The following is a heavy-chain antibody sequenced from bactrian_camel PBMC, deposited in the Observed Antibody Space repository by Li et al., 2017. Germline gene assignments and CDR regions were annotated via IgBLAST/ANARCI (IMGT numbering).Heavy chain of an antibody. J-gene: IGHJ4*01. CDR2: IYIGSNGI. D-gene: IGHD1*01. V-gene: IGHV3-2*01. Sequence: VQLVESGGGSVQDGGSLRLACVASGFTVSRYYLSWFRQAPGKGRQGVATIYIGSNGIFYRDSVKGRFTISRDSAKNTLYLQMDNLQVADTGMYYCAADARADICARSLGDRPAFSYWGRGTQVTVS. CDR1: GFTVSRYY. CDR3: AADARADICARSLGDRPAFSY.